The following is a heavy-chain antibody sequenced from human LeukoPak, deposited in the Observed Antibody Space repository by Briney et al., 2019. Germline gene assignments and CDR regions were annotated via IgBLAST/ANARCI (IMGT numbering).Heavy chain of an antibody. CDR3: ANGLYGSGSYSFVLNY. D-gene: IGHD3-10*01. CDR2: ISGSGGST. Sequence: GGSLRLSCAASGFTFSSYAMSWVRQAPGNGLEWVSAISGSGGSTYYADSVKGRFTISRDNSKNTLYLQMNSLRAEDTAVYYCANGLYGSGSYSFVLNYWGQGTLVTVSS. V-gene: IGHV3-23*01. CDR1: GFTFSSYA. J-gene: IGHJ4*02.